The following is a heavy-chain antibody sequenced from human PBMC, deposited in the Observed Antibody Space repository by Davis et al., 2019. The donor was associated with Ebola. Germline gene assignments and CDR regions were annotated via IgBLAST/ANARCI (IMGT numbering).Heavy chain of an antibody. Sequence: GGSLRLSCAASGFVFSLYNLNWVRQAPGKGLEWVSSISSSSFTYYADSVKGRFTISRDNRKNSLYLQMNNLGVADTAVYYCRLGSYHMGDDHWGQGTLVTVSS. CDR3: RLGSYHMGDDH. V-gene: IGHV3-69-1*01. D-gene: IGHD3-10*01. CDR2: ISSSSFT. J-gene: IGHJ4*02. CDR1: GFVFSLYN.